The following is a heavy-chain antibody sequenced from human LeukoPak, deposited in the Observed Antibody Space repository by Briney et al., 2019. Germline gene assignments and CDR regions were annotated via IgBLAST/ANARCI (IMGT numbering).Heavy chain of an antibody. J-gene: IGHJ4*02. CDR1: GGSSSGYY. CDR2: ISYSGSS. V-gene: IGHV4-39*07. D-gene: IGHD6-13*01. CDR3: ARDRGVSGFDY. Sequence: SETLSLTCTVYGGSSSGYYWGWIRQSPGKGLDWIGSISYSGSSFCKPSLKSRVTIAVDTSKNQFSLRLSSVTAADTAFYYCARDRGVSGFDYWGQGTLVTVSS.